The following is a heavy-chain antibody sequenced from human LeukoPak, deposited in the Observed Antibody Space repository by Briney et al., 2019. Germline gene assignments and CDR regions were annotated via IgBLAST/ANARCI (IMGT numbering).Heavy chain of an antibody. CDR2: ISGVGGST. CDR3: AKDIGGVGWAAYSSGPFDY. CDR1: GLTFVYHA. V-gene: IGHV3-43*02. J-gene: IGHJ4*02. D-gene: IGHD6-19*01. Sequence: GSLILSCVASGLTFVYHAMRWVRQAPGEGLEWVSLISGVGGSTYYADSVKGRFTLSRDHSKNPQYLQMNSLRPEDTALYYCAKDIGGVGWAAYSSGPFDYWGQGTLVTVSS.